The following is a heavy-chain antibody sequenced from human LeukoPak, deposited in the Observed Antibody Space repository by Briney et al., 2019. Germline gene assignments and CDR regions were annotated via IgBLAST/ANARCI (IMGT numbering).Heavy chain of an antibody. D-gene: IGHD5/OR15-5a*01. CDR1: GYTFTGYY. Sequence: GASVKVSCKASGYTFTGYYMHWVRQAPGQGLEWMGWINPNSGGTNYAQKFQGWVTMTRDTSISTAYMELSRLRSDDTAVYYCARDSESDVSKLDYWGQGTLVTVSS. V-gene: IGHV1-2*04. J-gene: IGHJ4*02. CDR2: INPNSGGT. CDR3: ARDSESDVSKLDY.